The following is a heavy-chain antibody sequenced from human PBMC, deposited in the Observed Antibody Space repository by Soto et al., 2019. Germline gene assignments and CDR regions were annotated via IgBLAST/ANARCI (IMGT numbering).Heavy chain of an antibody. CDR3: AKSHSSESSGYYSSFDF. Sequence: GGSLRLSCAASGFTFSSFCMQWVRQAPGKGLEWAGVISHDGTNKYYADSVKGRFTISRDNSKNTLYLQMNSLRAEDTAVYYCAKSHSSESSGYYSSFDFWGQGSLVTVSS. D-gene: IGHD3-22*01. J-gene: IGHJ4*02. CDR2: ISHDGTNK. CDR1: GFTFSSFC. V-gene: IGHV3-30*18.